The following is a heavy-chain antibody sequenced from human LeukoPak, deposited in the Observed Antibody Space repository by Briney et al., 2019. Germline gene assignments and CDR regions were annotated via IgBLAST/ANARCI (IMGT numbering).Heavy chain of an antibody. J-gene: IGHJ4*02. Sequence: GGSLRLSCAASGFTFSTFWMHWVRQAPGKGLVWVSHTNSDGSTTDYADSVRGRFTISRDNAKNTLYLQMNSLRAEDTAVYYCLFGSGSYYTAFEYWGQGALVTVSS. CDR1: GFTFSTFW. CDR2: TNSDGSTT. V-gene: IGHV3-74*01. D-gene: IGHD3-10*01. CDR3: LFGSGSYYTAFEY.